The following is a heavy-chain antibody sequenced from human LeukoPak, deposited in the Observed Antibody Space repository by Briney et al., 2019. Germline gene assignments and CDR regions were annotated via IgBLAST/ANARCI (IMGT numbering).Heavy chain of an antibody. V-gene: IGHV1-69*04. CDR3: ARDRNLK. J-gene: IGHJ4*02. Sequence: SVKVSCKASGGTFSSYAISWVRQAPGQGLEWMGRIIPMLGTANYAQKFQGRVTITADKSTNMAYIELSSLRSDDTAVYYCARDRNLKWGQGTLVTVSS. CDR2: IIPMLGTA. CDR1: GGTFSSYA.